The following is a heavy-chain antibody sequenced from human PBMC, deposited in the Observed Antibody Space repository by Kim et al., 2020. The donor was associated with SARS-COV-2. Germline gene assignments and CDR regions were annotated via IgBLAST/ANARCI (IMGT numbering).Heavy chain of an antibody. CDR1: GFTFIGHA. CDR2: IDGSDGTT. J-gene: IGHJ4*02. Sequence: GSLRLSCTTSGFTFIGHAMSWVRQAPGQGLEWVSSIDGSDGTTYYVDSVKGRFTISRDDAKNTLYLQMRALRADDTATYYCMKGGWGWIWDHWGQGTLV. V-gene: IGHV3-23*01. D-gene: IGHD2-2*03. CDR3: MKGGWGWIWDH.